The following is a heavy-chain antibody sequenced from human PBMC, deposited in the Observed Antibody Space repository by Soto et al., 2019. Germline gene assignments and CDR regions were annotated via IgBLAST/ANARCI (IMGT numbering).Heavy chain of an antibody. V-gene: IGHV4-30-2*01. Sequence: QLQLQESGSGLVKPSQTLSLTCAVSGGSISSGGYSWSWIRQPPGKGLEWIGYIYHSGSTYYNPCRXXXVTLAVDRTKXXVXRXXSPVTAADTAVYYCARAGYCISTSCYVDGWGCFDPWGQGTLVTVSS. D-gene: IGHD2-2*01. CDR3: ARAGYCISTSCYVDGWGCFDP. CDR1: GGSISSGGYS. J-gene: IGHJ5*02. CDR2: IYHSGST.